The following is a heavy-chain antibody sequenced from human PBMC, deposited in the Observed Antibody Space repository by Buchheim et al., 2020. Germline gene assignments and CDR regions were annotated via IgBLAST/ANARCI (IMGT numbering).Heavy chain of an antibody. J-gene: IGHJ4*02. Sequence: EVQLVESGGGLVQPGGSLRLSCAASGFTFSSYSMNWVRQAPGKGLEWVSYISSSSNTIYYGDSVKGRFTISRDNAKNSMYLRMNSLRAEDTAVYYCAAPSYEYVWGSYYHYWGQGAL. D-gene: IGHD3-16*01. V-gene: IGHV3-48*04. CDR3: AAPSYEYVWGSYYHY. CDR1: GFTFSSYS. CDR2: ISSSSNTI.